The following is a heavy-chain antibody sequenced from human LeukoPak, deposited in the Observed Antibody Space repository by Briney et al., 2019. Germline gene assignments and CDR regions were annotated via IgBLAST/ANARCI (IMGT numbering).Heavy chain of an antibody. CDR1: GGTFSSYA. CDR2: IIPIFGTA. J-gene: IGHJ5*02. V-gene: IGHV1-69*13. CDR3: ARSLGPNNWFDP. Sequence: ASVKVSCKASGGTFSSYAISWVRQAPGQGLEWMGGIIPIFGTANYAQKFQGRVTITADESTSTAYMELSSLRSADTAVYYCARSLGPNNWFDPWAREPWPPSPQ. D-gene: IGHD3-16*01.